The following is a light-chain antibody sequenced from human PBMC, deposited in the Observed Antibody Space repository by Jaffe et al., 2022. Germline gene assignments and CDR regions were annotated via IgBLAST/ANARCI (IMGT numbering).Light chain of an antibody. Sequence: EIVMTQSPATLSVSPGERATLSCRASQSVSSNLAWYQQRPGQAPRLLIYGASTRATDIPGRFSGSGSGTEFTLTISSLQSEDFAVYYCQQYYNWPRTFGQGTKVEIK. J-gene: IGKJ1*01. CDR1: QSVSSN. V-gene: IGKV3-15*01. CDR2: GAS. CDR3: QQYYNWPRT.